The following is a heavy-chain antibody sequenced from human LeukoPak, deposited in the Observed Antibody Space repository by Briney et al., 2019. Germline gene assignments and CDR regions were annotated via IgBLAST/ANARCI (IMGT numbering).Heavy chain of an antibody. CDR2: INPSGGST. CDR1: GYTFTSYY. CDR3: ARDDGSGYYSWYFDL. D-gene: IGHD3-22*01. V-gene: IGHV1-46*01. J-gene: IGHJ2*01. Sequence: APVKVSRKASGYTFTSYYMHWVRQAPGQGLEWMGIINPSGGSTSYAQKFQGRVTMTRDTSTSTVYMELSSLRSEDTAVYYCARDDGSGYYSWYFDLWGRGTLVTVSS.